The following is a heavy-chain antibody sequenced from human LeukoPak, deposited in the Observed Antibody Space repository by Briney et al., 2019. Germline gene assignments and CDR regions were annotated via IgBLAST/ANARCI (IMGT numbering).Heavy chain of an antibody. CDR3: ARNQDNDY. V-gene: IGHV1-2*06. CDR2: INPNSGDT. J-gene: IGHJ4*02. CDR1: GYTFTAYY. Sequence: ASVTVSCTTSGYTFTAYYIQWMRQAPGQGLEWMGRINPNSGDTNLAQKFQGRVTMTRDTSISAAYMELNRLQSDDTAVYFCARNQDNDYWGQGTLVTVSS.